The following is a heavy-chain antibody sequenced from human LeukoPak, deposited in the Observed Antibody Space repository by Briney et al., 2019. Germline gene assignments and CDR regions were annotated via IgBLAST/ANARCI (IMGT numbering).Heavy chain of an antibody. CDR1: GGTFSSYA. CDR2: IIPILGIA. D-gene: IGHD6-19*01. V-gene: IGHV1-69*04. J-gene: IGHJ3*02. Sequence: SVKVSCKASGGTFSSYAISWVRQAPGQGLEWMGRIIPILGIANYAQKFQGRVTITADKSTSTAYMELSSLRSEDTAVYYCARAGKQWLRSAFDIWGQGTMVTVSS. CDR3: ARAGKQWLRSAFDI.